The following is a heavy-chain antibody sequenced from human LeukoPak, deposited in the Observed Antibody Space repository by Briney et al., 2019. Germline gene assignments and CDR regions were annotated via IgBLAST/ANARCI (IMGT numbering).Heavy chain of an antibody. D-gene: IGHD3-3*01. CDR3: ARVSMSDFWSGYYTNWFDP. V-gene: IGHV4-39*07. CDR2: IYYSGST. J-gene: IGHJ5*02. CDR1: GGSISSSSYY. Sequence: SETLSLTCTVSGGSISSSSYYWGWIRQPPGTGLEWIGSIYYSGSTYYNPSLKSRVTISVDTSKNQFSLKLSSVTAADTAVYYCARVSMSDFWSGYYTNWFDPWGQGTLVTVSS.